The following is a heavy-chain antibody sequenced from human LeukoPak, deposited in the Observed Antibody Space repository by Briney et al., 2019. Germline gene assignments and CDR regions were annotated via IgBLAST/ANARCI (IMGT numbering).Heavy chain of an antibody. Sequence: ASVKVSCKASGYTFTSYYMHWVRQAPGQGLEWMGIINPSGGSTSYAQKFQGRVTMTRDTSTSTVYMELSSLRSEDTAVYYCANQQSRYDILTGYYRYFDYWGQGTLVTVSS. CDR3: ANQQSRYDILTGYYRYFDY. V-gene: IGHV1-46*01. J-gene: IGHJ4*02. D-gene: IGHD3-9*01. CDR2: INPSGGST. CDR1: GYTFTSYY.